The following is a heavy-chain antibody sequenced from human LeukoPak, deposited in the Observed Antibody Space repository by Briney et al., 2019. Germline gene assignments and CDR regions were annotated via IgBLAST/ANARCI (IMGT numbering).Heavy chain of an antibody. CDR1: GFGLGQYE. V-gene: IGHV3-48*03. D-gene: IGHD3-22*01. J-gene: IGHJ6*02. CDR2: ISVRAGTI. CDR3: AKDFPHYYEVPHGMDV. Sequence: GGSLRLSCAASGFGLGQYEINWVRQAPGKGLEWIAYISVRAGTIYYGDSAEGRFTISRDDAKNSLYLQMNGLRVEDTAIYYCAKDFPHYYEVPHGMDVWGQGTTVTV.